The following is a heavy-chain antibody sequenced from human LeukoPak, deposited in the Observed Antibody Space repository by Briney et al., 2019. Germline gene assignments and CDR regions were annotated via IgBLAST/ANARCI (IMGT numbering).Heavy chain of an antibody. CDR1: GYTFTSYY. Sequence: ASVKVSCKASGYTFTSYYMHRVRQAPGQGLEWMGIINPSGGSTSYAQKFQGRVTMTRDTSTSTVYMELSSLRSEDTAVYYCARRSAAGAIGYWGQGTLVTVSS. J-gene: IGHJ4*02. CDR3: ARRSAAGAIGY. D-gene: IGHD1-26*01. CDR2: INPSGGST. V-gene: IGHV1-46*01.